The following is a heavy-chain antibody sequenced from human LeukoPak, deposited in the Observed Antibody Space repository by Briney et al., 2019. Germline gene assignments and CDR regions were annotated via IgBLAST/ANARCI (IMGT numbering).Heavy chain of an antibody. J-gene: IGHJ4*02. CDR2: ISGSGGST. D-gene: IGHD6-19*01. CDR1: GFTFSSYA. Sequence: GSLRLSCAASGFTFSSYAMSWVRQAPGKGLEWVSAISGSGGSTYYADSVKGRFTISRDNSKNTLYLQMNSLRAEDTAVYYCARDSRKGIAVAGNFDYWGQGTLVTVSS. CDR3: ARDSRKGIAVAGNFDY. V-gene: IGHV3-23*01.